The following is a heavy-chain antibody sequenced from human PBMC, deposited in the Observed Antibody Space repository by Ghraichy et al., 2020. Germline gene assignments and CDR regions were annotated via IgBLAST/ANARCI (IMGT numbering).Heavy chain of an antibody. D-gene: IGHD3-10*01. CDR3: ARVWSYYTTYYFDY. J-gene: IGHJ4*02. Sequence: SETLSLTCTVSGGSVSSGSYYWSWIRQPPGKGLEWIGYIYYSGSTNYNTSLKSRVTISVDTSKNQFSLKLSSVTAADTAVYYCARVWSYYTTYYFDYWGQGTLVTVSS. V-gene: IGHV4-61*01. CDR1: GGSVSSGSYY. CDR2: IYYSGST.